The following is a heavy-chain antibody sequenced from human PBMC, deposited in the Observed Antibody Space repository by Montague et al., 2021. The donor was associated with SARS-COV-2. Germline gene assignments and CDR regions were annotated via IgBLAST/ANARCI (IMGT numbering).Heavy chain of an antibody. CDR1: GGSISSRSHY. CDR3: ARGATTGPGIWFDP. V-gene: IGHV4-39*01. CDR2: IYYIGTT. D-gene: IGHD1-1*01. Sequence: SETLSLTCSVSGGSISSRSHYWGWIRQPPGKGLECVGSIYYIGTTFYNPSLKSRLAISIDTSKNQFSLKVTSVTAADTGVYYCARGATTGPGIWFDPWGQGTLVTVSP. J-gene: IGHJ5*02.